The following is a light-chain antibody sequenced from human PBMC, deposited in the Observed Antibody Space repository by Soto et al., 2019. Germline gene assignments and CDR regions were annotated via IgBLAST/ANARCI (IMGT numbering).Light chain of an antibody. CDR1: QSISSSY. CDR3: QQYVTSLT. CDR2: DAS. V-gene: IGKV3-20*01. Sequence: DIVLTQSPGTLSLSPGERGTLSCRASQSISSSYLAWYQQKPGQAPRLLIYDASTRATGIPDRFSGSGSGTDFTLTISRLEPEDFAVYYCQQYVTSLTFGGGTKVQIK. J-gene: IGKJ4*01.